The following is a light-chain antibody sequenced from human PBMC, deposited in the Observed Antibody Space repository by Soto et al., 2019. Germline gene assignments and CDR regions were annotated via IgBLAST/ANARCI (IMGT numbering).Light chain of an antibody. CDR2: GAS. Sequence: VVVKKSPATMSVSTRERANFSCTASQSVSSNLAWYQQKPGQAPRLLIYGASTRPTGIPDRFSGSGSGTDFTLTISRLEPEDFAVYYCRQYGRSLGFAFGGGSKVDI. CDR3: RQYGRSLGFA. J-gene: IGKJ4*01. V-gene: IGKV3-20*01. CDR1: QSVSSN.